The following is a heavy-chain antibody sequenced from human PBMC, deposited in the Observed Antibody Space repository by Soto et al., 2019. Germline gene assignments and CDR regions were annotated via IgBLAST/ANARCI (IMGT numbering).Heavy chain of an antibody. CDR1: GYSFTSYW. V-gene: IGHV5-51*01. CDR3: ARHFARPGYSSSRYSYYYGMDV. Sequence: GESLKISCKGSGYSFTSYWIGWVRQMPGKGLEWMGIIYPGDSDTRYSPSFQGQVTISADKSISTAYLQWSSLKASDTAMYYCARHFARPGYSSSRYSYYYGMDVWGQGTTVTVSS. D-gene: IGHD6-13*01. CDR2: IYPGDSDT. J-gene: IGHJ6*02.